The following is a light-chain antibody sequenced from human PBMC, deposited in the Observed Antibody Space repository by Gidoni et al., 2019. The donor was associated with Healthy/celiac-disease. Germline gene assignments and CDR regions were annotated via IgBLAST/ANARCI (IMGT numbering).Light chain of an antibody. CDR1: QSISSW. CDR2: DAS. CDR3: QQYNSYSQYT. J-gene: IGKJ2*01. V-gene: IGKV1-5*01. Sequence: DIQMTQSPSTLSASVGDRVTITCRASQSISSWLAWNQQKPGKAPKLLIYDASSLESGVPSRFSGSGSGTEFTLTISSLQPDDFATYYCQQYNSYSQYTFGQXTKLEIK.